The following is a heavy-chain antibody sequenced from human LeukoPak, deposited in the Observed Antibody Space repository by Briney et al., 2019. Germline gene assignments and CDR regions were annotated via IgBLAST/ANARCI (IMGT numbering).Heavy chain of an antibody. Sequence: SETLSLTCAVSGGSISSNNWWSWVRQPPGKGLEWIGEIYQSGSTHYNPSLKSRVTISVDKSKNEFSLKLSSVTAADTAVYFCARDHPGYYYYYMDVWGKGTTVTVSS. V-gene: IGHV4-4*02. J-gene: IGHJ6*03. CDR3: ARDHPGYYYYYMDV. CDR1: GGSISSNNW. CDR2: IYQSGST.